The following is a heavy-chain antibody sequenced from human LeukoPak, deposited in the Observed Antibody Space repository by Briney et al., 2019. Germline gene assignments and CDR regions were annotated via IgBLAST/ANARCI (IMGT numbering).Heavy chain of an antibody. CDR2: LSGSGGRT. J-gene: IGHJ4*02. CDR1: GFTFSSYA. Sequence: GGSLRLSCAASGFTFSSYAMTWVRQPPGKGLEWVSTLSGSGGRTYYADSVKGRFTISRDNSKNTLYLQMNSLRAEDTAVYYCARRAGAYSHPYDYWGQGTLVTVSS. CDR3: ARRAGAYSHPYDY. V-gene: IGHV3-23*01. D-gene: IGHD4/OR15-4a*01.